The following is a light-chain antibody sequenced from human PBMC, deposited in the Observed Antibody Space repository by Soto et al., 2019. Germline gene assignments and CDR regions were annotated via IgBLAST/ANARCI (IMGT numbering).Light chain of an antibody. Sequence: NFMLTQPHSVSASPGKTVTISCTRSSGNIASNYVQWYQQRPGSSPTTVIYEDNERPSGVPDRFSGSIDSSSNSASLTISGLKTEDEADYYCQSYDSSNHGVFGGGTKLTVL. CDR2: EDN. V-gene: IGLV6-57*01. CDR1: SGNIASNY. J-gene: IGLJ3*02. CDR3: QSYDSSNHGV.